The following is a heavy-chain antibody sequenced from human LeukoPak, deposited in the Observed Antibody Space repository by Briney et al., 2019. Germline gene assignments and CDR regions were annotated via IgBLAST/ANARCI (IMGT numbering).Heavy chain of an antibody. J-gene: IGHJ6*02. CDR1: GGSISSGGYY. D-gene: IGHD6-13*01. CDR3: AREVAAAGPIYYYYGMDV. V-gene: IGHV4-31*03. CDR2: IYYSGST. Sequence: SETLSLTCTVSGGSISSGGYYWSWIRQHPGKGLEWIGYIYYSGSTYYNPSLKSRVTISVDTSKNQFSLKLSSVTAADTAVYYCAREVAAAGPIYYYYGMDVWGQGTTVTVSS.